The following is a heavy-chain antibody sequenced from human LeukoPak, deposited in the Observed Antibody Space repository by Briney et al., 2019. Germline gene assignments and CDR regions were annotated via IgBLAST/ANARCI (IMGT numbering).Heavy chain of an antibody. CDR3: ARTPRSGVWTGYYVWFDP. CDR1: GASISNYY. Sequence: PETLSLTCSVSGASISNYYWSWIRQPPGKGLEWIGYIYYSGSTNYNPSLKSRLTISVDTSKNQFSLNLTSVTAADTAVYYCARTPRSGVWTGYYVWFDPWGQGTLVSVSS. J-gene: IGHJ5*02. V-gene: IGHV4-59*13. CDR2: IYYSGST. D-gene: IGHD3/OR15-3a*01.